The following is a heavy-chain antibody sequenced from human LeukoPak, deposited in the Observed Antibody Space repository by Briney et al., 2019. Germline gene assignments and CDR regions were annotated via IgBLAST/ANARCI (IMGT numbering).Heavy chain of an antibody. D-gene: IGHD3-10*01. CDR1: GGSISSNTW. J-gene: IGHJ4*02. CDR3: ARALVRGVQFDY. Sequence: TSETLSLTCAVSGGSISSNTWWSWVRQPPGKGLEWIGEICHGESTNYNPSLKSRVTISIDKSKNQFSLNLNSVTAADTAVYFCARALVRGVQFDYWGQGTLVTVSS. CDR2: ICHGEST. V-gene: IGHV4-4*02.